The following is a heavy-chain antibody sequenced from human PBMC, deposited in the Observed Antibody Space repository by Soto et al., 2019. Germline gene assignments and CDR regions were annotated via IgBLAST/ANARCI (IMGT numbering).Heavy chain of an antibody. J-gene: IGHJ2*01. CDR1: GGSISSYY. Sequence: SETLSLTCTVSGGSISSYYWSWIRQPPGKGLEWIGYIYYSGSTNYNPSLKSRVTISVDTSKNQFSLKLSSVTAADTAVYYCARETYYYDSSGYYLERGYFDLWGRGTLVTV. CDR2: IYYSGST. V-gene: IGHV4-59*01. D-gene: IGHD3-22*01. CDR3: ARETYYYDSSGYYLERGYFDL.